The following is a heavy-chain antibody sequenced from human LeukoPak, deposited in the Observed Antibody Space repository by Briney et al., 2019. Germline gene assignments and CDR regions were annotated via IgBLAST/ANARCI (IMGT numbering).Heavy chain of an antibody. D-gene: IGHD4-17*01. J-gene: IGHJ4*02. V-gene: IGHV4-61*02. Sequence: SETLSLTCTVSGGSISSGGYYWTWIRQPAGKGLEWIGRIYSNGNTNYNPSLKSRVTISVDTSKNQFSLKLSSVTAADTAVYYCAREGDYGDYPSDYWGQGTLVTVSS. CDR1: GGSISSGGYY. CDR3: AREGDYGDYPSDY. CDR2: IYSNGNT.